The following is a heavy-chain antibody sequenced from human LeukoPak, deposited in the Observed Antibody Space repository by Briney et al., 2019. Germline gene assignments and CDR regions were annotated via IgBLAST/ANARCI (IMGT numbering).Heavy chain of an antibody. CDR2: INPSGGST. Sequence: GASVKVSCRASGYTFTSYYMHWVRQAPGQGLEWMGIINPSGGSTSYAKKFQGRVTMTRDTSTSTVYMELNSLTSEDTAVYYCARDGSSQHTALHNWVGPWGPGTLVTVSS. J-gene: IGHJ5*02. CDR3: ARDGSSQHTALHNWVGP. CDR1: GYTFTSYY. V-gene: IGHV1-46*01. D-gene: IGHD1-26*01.